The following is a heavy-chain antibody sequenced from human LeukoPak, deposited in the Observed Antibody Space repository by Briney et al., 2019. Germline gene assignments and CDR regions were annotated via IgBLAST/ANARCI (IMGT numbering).Heavy chain of an antibody. CDR3: ARDIRLVGSGTYYTNLPDY. D-gene: IGHD3-10*01. Sequence: PGGSLRLSCAASGFTFSIYAMHWVRQAPGKGLEWVGTISYDGTNIYYADSVKGRFTISRDNSKNTLSLQMNSLRTEDTAVYYCARDIRLVGSGTYYTNLPDYWGQGTLVTVSS. V-gene: IGHV3-30*04. CDR2: ISYDGTNI. CDR1: GFTFSIYA. J-gene: IGHJ4*02.